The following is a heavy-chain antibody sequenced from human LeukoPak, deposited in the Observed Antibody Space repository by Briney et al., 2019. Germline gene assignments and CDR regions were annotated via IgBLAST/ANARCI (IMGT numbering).Heavy chain of an antibody. J-gene: IGHJ4*02. D-gene: IGHD3-10*01. V-gene: IGHV3-48*01. CDR3: ARYHLGSYLKYPFDH. Sequence: PGGSLRLSCEASGFFFGGHAMNWLRQAPGKGPEWIAFITKDSDRVYYVESVEGRFTVSRDNAKNSLYLQMSSLRVEDPAIYYCARYHLGSYLKYPFDHWGQGSVVTVSS. CDR1: GFFFGGHA. CDR2: ITKDSDRV.